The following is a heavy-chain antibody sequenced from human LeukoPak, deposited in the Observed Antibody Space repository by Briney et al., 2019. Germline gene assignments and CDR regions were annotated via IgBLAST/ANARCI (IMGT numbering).Heavy chain of an antibody. J-gene: IGHJ4*02. CDR3: ARPSPRSIAAECLDY. Sequence: GGSLRLSCAATGFPFSDYYMSWIRQAPGKGLEWVSYISSSGSTIYYADSVKGRFTISRDNAKNSLYLQMNSLRAEDTAVYYCARPSPRSIAAECLDYWGQGTLVTVSS. D-gene: IGHD6-6*01. CDR1: GFPFSDYY. CDR2: ISSSGSTI. V-gene: IGHV3-11*01.